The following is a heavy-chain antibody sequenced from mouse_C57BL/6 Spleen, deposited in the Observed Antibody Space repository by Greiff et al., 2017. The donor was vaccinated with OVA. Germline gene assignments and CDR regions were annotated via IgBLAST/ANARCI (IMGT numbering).Heavy chain of an antibody. CDR3: VRGYYGSRDWYFDV. V-gene: IGHV10-1*01. J-gene: IGHJ1*03. CDR1: GFSFNTYA. D-gene: IGHD1-1*01. Sequence: EVQRVESGGGLVQPKGSLKLSCAASGFSFNTYAMNWVRQAPGKGLEWVARIRSKSNNYATYYADSVKDRFTISRDDSESMLYLQMNNLKTEDTAMYYCVRGYYGSRDWYFDVWGTGTTVTVSS. CDR2: IRSKSNNYAT.